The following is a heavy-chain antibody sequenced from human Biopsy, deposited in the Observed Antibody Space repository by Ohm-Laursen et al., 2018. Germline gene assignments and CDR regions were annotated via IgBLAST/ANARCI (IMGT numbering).Heavy chain of an antibody. V-gene: IGHV3-30*18. CDR3: AKDRYNYTPIGGFSMDV. J-gene: IGHJ6*02. Sequence: SLRLYCAASGFTFNNYGMQWVRQAPGKGLEWVAFIFYDGSNTYYADSVKGRFTISRDNSRDTLYLQMSSLRAEDTAVYYCAKDRYNYTPIGGFSMDVWGQGTTVTVSS. CDR1: GFTFNNYG. D-gene: IGHD5-18*01. CDR2: IFYDGSNT.